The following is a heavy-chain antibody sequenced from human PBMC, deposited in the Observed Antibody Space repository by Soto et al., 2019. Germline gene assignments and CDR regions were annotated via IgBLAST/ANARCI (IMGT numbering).Heavy chain of an antibody. J-gene: IGHJ5*02. CDR2: INDSGTT. CDR1: GGSFSGYY. Sequence: PSETLSLTCAVYGGSFSGYYWTWIRQPPGRGLEWIGEINDSGTTNNNPSLKSRVTISVDTSKNQFSLKLSSVTAADTAVYYCARPVVVERNNWFDPWGQGTLVTVSS. D-gene: IGHD2-21*01. V-gene: IGHV4-34*01. CDR3: ARPVVVERNNWFDP.